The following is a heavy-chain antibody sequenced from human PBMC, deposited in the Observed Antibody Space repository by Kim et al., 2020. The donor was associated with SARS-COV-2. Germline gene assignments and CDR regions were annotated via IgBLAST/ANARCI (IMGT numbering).Heavy chain of an antibody. Sequence: GGSLRLSCAASGFTFSSYAMHWVRQAPGKGLEWVAVISYVGSNKYYADSVKGRFTISRDNSKNTLYLQMNSLRAEDTAVYYCAREASIFGVITYFDYCG. CDR3: AREASIFGVITYFDY. J-gene: IGHJ4*01. CDR1: GFTFSSYA. D-gene: IGHD3-3*01. CDR2: ISYVGSNK. V-gene: IGHV3-30*04.